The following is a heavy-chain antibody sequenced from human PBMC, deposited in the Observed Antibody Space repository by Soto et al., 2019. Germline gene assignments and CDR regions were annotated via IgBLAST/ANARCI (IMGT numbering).Heavy chain of an antibody. Sequence: AGSLRLSFAASGSTLRSYAMNWVRQAPGKGLEWVSSISAGGGSTYDADSVKVRFTISGDNSKNTLYLQMNSLRAEDTAVYYCAKDPKYDSSGYYSYPGYFDYWAQGTLVTVSS. J-gene: IGHJ4*02. D-gene: IGHD3-22*01. V-gene: IGHV3-23*01. CDR1: GSTLRSYA. CDR3: AKDPKYDSSGYYSYPGYFDY. CDR2: ISAGGGST.